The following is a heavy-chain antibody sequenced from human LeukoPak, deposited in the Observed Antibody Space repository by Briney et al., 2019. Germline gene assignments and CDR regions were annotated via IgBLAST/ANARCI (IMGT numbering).Heavy chain of an antibody. CDR1: GGTFSSYG. CDR2: ITPIFGTA. V-gene: IGHV1-69*13. CDR3: AREVGATSDAFDI. Sequence: SVKVSCKASGGTFSSYGISWVRQAPGQGLEWMGGITPIFGTANNAQKFQGRVTITADESTSTAYMELSSLRSEDTAVYYCAREVGATSDAFDIWGQGTMVTVSS. J-gene: IGHJ3*02. D-gene: IGHD1-26*01.